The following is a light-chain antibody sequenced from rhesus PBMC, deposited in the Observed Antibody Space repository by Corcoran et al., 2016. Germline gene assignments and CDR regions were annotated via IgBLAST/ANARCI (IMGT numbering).Light chain of an antibody. CDR3: QQYSSRPT. Sequence: DIQLTQSPSSLSASVGDTVTITCRASQGISSWLAWYPQKPGKAPKLLIYKASSLQSGVPSRVRGRGSVTDFTLTISSLQSEDFATYYCQQYSSRPTFGQGTKVEIK. V-gene: IGKV1-22*01. CDR2: KAS. J-gene: IGKJ1*01. CDR1: QGISSW.